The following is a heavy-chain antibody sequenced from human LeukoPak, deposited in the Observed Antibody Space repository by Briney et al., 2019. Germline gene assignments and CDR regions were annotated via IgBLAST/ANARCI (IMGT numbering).Heavy chain of an antibody. J-gene: IGHJ4*02. V-gene: IGHV4-34*01. Sequence: SETLSLTCAVYGGSFSGYYWSWIRQPPGKGLEWIGEINHSGSTNYNPSLKSRVTISVDTSKNQFSLKLSSVTAADTAVYYCARLEDSSGYADYWGQGTLVTVSS. CDR3: ARLEDSSGYADY. D-gene: IGHD3-22*01. CDR2: INHSGST. CDR1: GGSFSGYY.